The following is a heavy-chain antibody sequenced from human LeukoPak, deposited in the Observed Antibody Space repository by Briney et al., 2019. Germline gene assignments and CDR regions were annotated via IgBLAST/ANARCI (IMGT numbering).Heavy chain of an antibody. CDR3: ARGSDIVATISAFDI. D-gene: IGHD5-12*01. Sequence: SETLSLTCTVSGGSISSYYWSWIRQPPGKGLEWIGYIYYSGSTNYNPSLKSRVTISVDTPKNQFSLKLSSVTAADTAVYYCARGSDIVATISAFDIWGQGTMVTVSS. CDR1: GGSISSYY. CDR2: IYYSGST. V-gene: IGHV4-59*01. J-gene: IGHJ3*02.